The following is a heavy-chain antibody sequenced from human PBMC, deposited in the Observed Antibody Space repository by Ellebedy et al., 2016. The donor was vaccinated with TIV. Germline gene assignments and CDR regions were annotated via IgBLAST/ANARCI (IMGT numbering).Heavy chain of an antibody. CDR2: INHSGST. D-gene: IGHD5-18*01. CDR1: GGSFSGYY. V-gene: IGHV4-34*01. Sequence: MPSETLSLTCAVYGGSFSGYYWSWIRQPPGKGLEWIGEINHSGSTNYNPSLKSRVTVSVDTSKNQFSLKLSSVTAADTAVYYCARGRIQLWSEFDYWGQGTLVTVSS. J-gene: IGHJ4*02. CDR3: ARGRIQLWSEFDY.